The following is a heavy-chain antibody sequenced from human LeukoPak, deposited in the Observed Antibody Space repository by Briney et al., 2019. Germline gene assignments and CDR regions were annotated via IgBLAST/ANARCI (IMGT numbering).Heavy chain of an antibody. CDR2: TYHWSKWFN. CDR3: ARDLHGSRGEYDY. J-gene: IGHJ4*02. D-gene: IGHD3-16*01. V-gene: IGHV6-1*01. CDR1: GDSVTSGI. Sequence: SQTLSLTCAISGDSVTSGIWNWIRQSPSRGLEWLGRTYHWSKWFNDYAVSVESRMTINADTSRNQFSLQLNSVTPEDTAVYYCARDLHGSRGEYDYWGQGTLVTVSS.